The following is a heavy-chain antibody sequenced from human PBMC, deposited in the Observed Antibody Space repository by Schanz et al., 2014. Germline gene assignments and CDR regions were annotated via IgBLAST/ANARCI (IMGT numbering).Heavy chain of an antibody. D-gene: IGHD3-3*01. Sequence: QIQLVQSGPEVKKPGATVKVSCKASGYIFINSGISWVRQAPGQGLEWMGWISVYNHNKEYDQKFQGRVTMTTDTSTSTAYMALRSLRSDDTAVYYCARDRRFFDRDDLYYFDSWGQGTLVTVSS. CDR1: GYIFINSG. J-gene: IGHJ4*02. CDR3: ARDRRFFDRDDLYYFDS. CDR2: ISVYNHNK. V-gene: IGHV1-18*01.